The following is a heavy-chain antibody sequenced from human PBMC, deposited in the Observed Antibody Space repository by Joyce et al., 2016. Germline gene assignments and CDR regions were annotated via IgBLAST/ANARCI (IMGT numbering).Heavy chain of an antibody. CDR1: GFTFSNAW. CDR3: TADLPGGISDYFDY. D-gene: IGHD4-23*01. Sequence: EVQVVESGGDLVQPGESLRLSCAASGFTFSNAWMSWVRQAPGKGLEWIARIKSKAAGGTTDYAAPVKGRVTISRDDSNNMLYLQMNSLKTEDTAVYYCTADLPGGISDYFDYWGQGTLVTVSS. CDR2: IKSKAAGGTT. J-gene: IGHJ4*02. V-gene: IGHV3-15*01.